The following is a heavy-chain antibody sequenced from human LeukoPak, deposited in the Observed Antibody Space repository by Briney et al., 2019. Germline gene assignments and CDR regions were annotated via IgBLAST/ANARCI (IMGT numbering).Heavy chain of an antibody. J-gene: IGHJ4*02. Sequence: GGSLRLSCAASGFTFSSYTMSWVRQAPGKGLEWVSSISSGSSDMYYADSVRGRFTISRDNSLYLQMNSLRAEDTAVYYCASSSYYYDSGSYSPLYYFDYWGQGTLVTVSS. CDR2: ISSGSSDM. CDR3: ASSSYYYDSGSYSPLYYFDY. V-gene: IGHV3-21*01. CDR1: GFTFSSYT. D-gene: IGHD3-10*01.